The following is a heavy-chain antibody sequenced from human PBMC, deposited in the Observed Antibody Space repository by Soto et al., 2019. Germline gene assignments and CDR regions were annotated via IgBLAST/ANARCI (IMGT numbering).Heavy chain of an antibody. Sequence: LRLSCASSGFTFSTFWMVWVRQAPGEGPEWVANIKQDGTERYYVDSVKGRFTISRDNAKNSLYLQMNSLRAEDTAVYYCARGTLWNGYQFFDYWGQGTLVTVSS. D-gene: IGHD3-3*01. V-gene: IGHV3-7*01. J-gene: IGHJ4*02. CDR2: IKQDGTER. CDR3: ARGTLWNGYQFFDY. CDR1: GFTFSTFW.